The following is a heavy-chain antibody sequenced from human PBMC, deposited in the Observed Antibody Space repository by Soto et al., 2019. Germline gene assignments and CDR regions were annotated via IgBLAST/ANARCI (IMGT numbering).Heavy chain of an antibody. CDR3: ERASIAVAGAFDI. CDR1: DGSISSYY. V-gene: IGHV4-59*01. Sequence: ETLSLTSTVSDGSISSYYWSCIMQKPGKGLEWIGYIYYSGSTNYNPSLKSRVTISVDTSKNQFSLKLSSVTAADTAVYYCERASIAVAGAFDIRVQGTMVTGSS. CDR2: IYYSGST. J-gene: IGHJ3*02. D-gene: IGHD6-19*01.